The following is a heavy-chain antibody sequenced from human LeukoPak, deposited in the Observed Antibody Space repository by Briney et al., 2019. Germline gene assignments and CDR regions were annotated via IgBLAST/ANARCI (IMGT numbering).Heavy chain of an antibody. CDR3: AKDLDGYNYFFDY. D-gene: IGHD5-12*01. Sequence: GGSLRLSCAASGFTFSSYSMNWVRQAPGKGLEWVSAISGTGGLTYYSDSVKGRFTISRDNSKNALYLQMNSLRAEDTAVYYCAKDLDGYNYFFDYWGQGTLVTVSS. CDR2: ISGTGGLT. CDR1: GFTFSSYS. J-gene: IGHJ4*02. V-gene: IGHV3-23*01.